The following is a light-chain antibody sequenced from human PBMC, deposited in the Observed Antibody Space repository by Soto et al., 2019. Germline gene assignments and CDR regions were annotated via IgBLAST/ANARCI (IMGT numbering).Light chain of an antibody. CDR2: EAS. CDR1: QSVSSY. Sequence: EIVMTQSPATLSVSPGERATLSCRASQSVSSYLAWYQQKPGQAPRLLIYEASNRATGIPARFSGSGSGTDFTLTISRLEPEDFAVYYCQQYGSSGTFGQGTKVDIK. V-gene: IGKV3-20*01. CDR3: QQYGSSGT. J-gene: IGKJ1*01.